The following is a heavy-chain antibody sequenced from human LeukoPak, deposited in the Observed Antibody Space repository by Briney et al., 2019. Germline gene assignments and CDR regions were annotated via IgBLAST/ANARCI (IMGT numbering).Heavy chain of an antibody. D-gene: IGHD3-10*01. J-gene: IGHJ4*02. Sequence: ASVKVSCKASGYTFTGYYMHWVRQAPGQGLEWMGWINPNSGGTNHAQKFQGRVTMTRDTSISTAYMELSRLRSDDTAVYYCAGDRPLDADDYYGFYFFDYWGQGTLVTVSS. CDR2: INPNSGGT. V-gene: IGHV1-2*02. CDR1: GYTFTGYY. CDR3: AGDRPLDADDYYGFYFFDY.